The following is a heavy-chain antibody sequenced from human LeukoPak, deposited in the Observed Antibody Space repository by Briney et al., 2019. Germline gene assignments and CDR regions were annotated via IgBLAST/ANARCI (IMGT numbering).Heavy chain of an antibody. CDR3: ARVTWIQSDPSYYYGSGSLNYYYYMDV. D-gene: IGHD3-10*01. CDR1: GYTFTSYG. J-gene: IGHJ6*03. V-gene: IGHV1-69*05. Sequence: ASVKVSCKASGYTFTSYGISWVRQAPGQGLEWMGGIIPIFGTANYAQKFQGRVTITTDESTSTAYMELSSLRSEDTAVYYCARVTWIQSDPSYYYGSGSLNYYYYMDVWGKGTTVTVSS. CDR2: IIPIFGTA.